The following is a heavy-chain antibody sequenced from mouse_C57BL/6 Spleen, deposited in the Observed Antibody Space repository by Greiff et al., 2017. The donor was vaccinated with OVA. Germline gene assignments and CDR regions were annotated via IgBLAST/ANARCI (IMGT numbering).Heavy chain of an antibody. CDR2: IYPGDGDT. CDR1: GYAFSSYW. Sequence: VKLQQSGAELVKPGASVKISCKASGYAFSSYWMNWVKQRPGKGLEWIGQIYPGDGDTNYNGTFKGKATLTADKSSSTAYMQRSSQTSEDSAVDFCARYGYGYDEDYWGQGTLVTVSA. V-gene: IGHV1-80*01. CDR3: ARYGYGYDEDY. D-gene: IGHD2-2*01. J-gene: IGHJ3*01.